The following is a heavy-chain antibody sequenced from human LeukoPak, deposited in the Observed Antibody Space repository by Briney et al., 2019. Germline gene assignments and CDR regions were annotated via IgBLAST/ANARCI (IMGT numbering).Heavy chain of an antibody. CDR2: IYSGGST. CDR3: ARNSGYYYDSSGYYSY. V-gene: IGHV3-53*01. Sequence: GGSLRLSCAASGFTVSSNYMSWVRQAPGKGLEWVSVIYSGGSTYYADSVKGRFTISRDNSKNTLYFQMNSLRAGDTAVYYCARNSGYYYDSSGYYSYWGQGTLVTVSS. J-gene: IGHJ4*02. CDR1: GFTVSSNY. D-gene: IGHD3-22*01.